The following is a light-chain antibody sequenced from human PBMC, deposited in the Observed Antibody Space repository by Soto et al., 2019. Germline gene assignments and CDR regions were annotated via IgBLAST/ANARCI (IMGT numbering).Light chain of an antibody. Sequence: ILLTQSLATLSVSPGERVTLSCRASQSLNSNLAWYQQRPGQAPRLLIYDTSTRATGIPARFSGSGSGTEFTLTISSLQSEDFAVYYCQQYNNWWTFGQGTKVEIK. CDR3: QQYNNWWT. CDR1: QSLNSN. V-gene: IGKV3-15*01. J-gene: IGKJ1*01. CDR2: DTS.